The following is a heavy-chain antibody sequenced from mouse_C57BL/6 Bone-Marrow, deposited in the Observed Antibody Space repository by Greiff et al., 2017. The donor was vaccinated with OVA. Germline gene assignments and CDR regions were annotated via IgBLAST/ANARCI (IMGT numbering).Heavy chain of an antibody. V-gene: IGHV5-9*01. CDR3: ARRDYYGSSYDAMDY. CDR2: ISGGGGNT. J-gene: IGHJ4*01. CDR1: GFTFSSYT. D-gene: IGHD1-1*01. Sequence: VKLVESGGGLVKPGGSLKLSCAASGFTFSSYTMSWVRQTPEKRLEWVATISGGGGNTYYPDSVKGRFTISRDNAKNTLYLQMSSLRSEDTALYYCARRDYYGSSYDAMDYWGQGTSVTVSS.